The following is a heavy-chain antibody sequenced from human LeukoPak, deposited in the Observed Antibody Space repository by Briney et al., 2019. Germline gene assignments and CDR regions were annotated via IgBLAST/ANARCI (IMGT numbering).Heavy chain of an antibody. Sequence: SQTLSLTCTISGGSISSGSYYWSWIRQPAGKGLEWIGRIYTSGSTNYNPSLKSRVTISVDTSKNQFSLKLSSVTAADTAVYYCASDVGYSYGTDYWGQGTLVTVSS. CDR3: ASDVGYSYGTDY. CDR2: IYTSGST. CDR1: GGSISSGSYY. V-gene: IGHV4-61*02. J-gene: IGHJ4*02. D-gene: IGHD5-18*01.